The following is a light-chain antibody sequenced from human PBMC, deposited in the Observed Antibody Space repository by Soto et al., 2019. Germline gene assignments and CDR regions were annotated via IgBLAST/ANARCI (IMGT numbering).Light chain of an antibody. V-gene: IGKV1-39*01. J-gene: IGKJ1*01. CDR3: QQSYSTPKT. Sequence: QMTQSPSSLSASVGDRVTITCRASQSISSYLSWYQRKPGKAPTLLIYAASRLQSGVPSRFSGSGSGTDFTLTISSLQPEDFATYYCQQSYSTPKTFGQGTKVDIK. CDR2: AAS. CDR1: QSISSY.